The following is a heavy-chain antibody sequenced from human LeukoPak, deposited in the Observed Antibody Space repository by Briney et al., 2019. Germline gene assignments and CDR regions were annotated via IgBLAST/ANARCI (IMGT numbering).Heavy chain of an antibody. D-gene: IGHD3-16*01. J-gene: IGHJ4*02. Sequence: PSETLSLTCGVSGGSFTNQFWTWIRQAPGQGLEWIGGINHNRVTNYNPPLKSRVTISADTSNSLSLRSVTAADTAVYFCAWHYVWGRFDSWGQGTLVTVSS. V-gene: IGHV4-34*01. CDR3: AWHYVWGRFDS. CDR1: GGSFTNQF. CDR2: INHNRVT.